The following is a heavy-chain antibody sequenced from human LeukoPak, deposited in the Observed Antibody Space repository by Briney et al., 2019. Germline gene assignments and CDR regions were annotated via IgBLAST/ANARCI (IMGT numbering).Heavy chain of an antibody. D-gene: IGHD3-22*01. CDR2: INHSGTT. Sequence: PSETLSLTCTVSGGSISNYYWSWIRQPPGKGLEWIGDINHSGTTNYSPSLKSRVTISVDTSKNQFSLKLSSVTAADTAVFYCARRTGTYYYDSSGYSPWRYYFDYWGQGTLVTVSS. CDR3: ARRTGTYYYDSSGYSPWRYYFDY. CDR1: GGSISNYY. V-gene: IGHV4-34*01. J-gene: IGHJ4*02.